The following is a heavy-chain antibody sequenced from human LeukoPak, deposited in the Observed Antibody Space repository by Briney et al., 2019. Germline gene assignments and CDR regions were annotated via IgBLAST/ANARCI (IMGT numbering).Heavy chain of an antibody. CDR1: GFTFSSYW. V-gene: IGHV3-7*01. D-gene: IGHD5-18*01. CDR3: ARVGKSGSYGYYYFGY. CDR2: IKQDGSER. J-gene: IGHJ4*02. Sequence: GGSLRLSCAASGFTFSSYWMSWVRQAPGKGLEWVANIKQDGSERYYVDSVKGRFTISRDNAKNSLYLQMNSLRAEDTAVYYCARVGKSGSYGYYYFGYWGQGTLVTVSS.